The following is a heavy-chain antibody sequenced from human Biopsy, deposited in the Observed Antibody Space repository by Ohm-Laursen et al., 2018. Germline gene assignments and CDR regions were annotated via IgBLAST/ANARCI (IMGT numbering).Heavy chain of an antibody. Sequence: GTLSLTCSFSGAFIRDGSGTSYWNWIRQSPGKGLQWIGSIFYSGTTYENPSLTRRITISVDESKNQFHLRLRSVTATDTGVYYCARAYFYGLGTSNYHSTSWGLGTQVTV. CDR2: IFYSGTT. D-gene: IGHD3-10*01. CDR3: ARAYFYGLGTSNYHSTS. V-gene: IGHV4-39*06. CDR1: GAFIRDGSGTSY. J-gene: IGHJ5*02.